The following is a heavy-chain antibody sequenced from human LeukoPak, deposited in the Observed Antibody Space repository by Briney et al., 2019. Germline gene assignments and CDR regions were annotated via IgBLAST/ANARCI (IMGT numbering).Heavy chain of an antibody. V-gene: IGHV3-30*02. CDR1: GFTFSSHG. CDR3: AKALGLLVQWHLGY. Sequence: PGGSLRLSCAASGFTFSSHGMHWVRQAPGKGLEWVAFIRYDGSHKYYGDSVKGRFTISRDNSKNTLYLQMNSLRAEDTAVYYCAKALGLLVQWHLGYWGQGTLVTVSS. D-gene: IGHD6-19*01. CDR2: IRYDGSHK. J-gene: IGHJ4*02.